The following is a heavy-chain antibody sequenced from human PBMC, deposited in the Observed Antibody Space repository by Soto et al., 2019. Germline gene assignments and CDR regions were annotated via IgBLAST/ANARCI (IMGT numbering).Heavy chain of an antibody. D-gene: IGHD2-15*01. CDR1: GLTFTNYS. Sequence: PGGSLRLSCPASGLTFTNYSMSWVRQAPGKGLEWVASITSDSSDIYYEDSVKGRFTISRDNGENSLYLQMTSLGAEDTGVYYCATTYCSGGYCFSSEYWGQGVLVTVSS. V-gene: IGHV3-21*01. J-gene: IGHJ4*02. CDR3: ATTYCSGGYCFSSEY. CDR2: ITSDSSDI.